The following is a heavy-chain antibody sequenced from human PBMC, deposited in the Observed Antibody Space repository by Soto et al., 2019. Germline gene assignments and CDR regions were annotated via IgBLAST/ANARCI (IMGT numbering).Heavy chain of an antibody. Sequence: PGGSLRLSCAASGFTFSSYAMHWVRQAPGKGLEWVAVISYDGSNKYYADSVKGRFTISRDNSKNTLYLQMNSLRAEDTAVYYCARCDGQLDDVNYFDYWGQGTLVTVSS. V-gene: IGHV3-30-3*01. J-gene: IGHJ4*02. D-gene: IGHD6-13*01. CDR3: ARCDGQLDDVNYFDY. CDR1: GFTFSSYA. CDR2: ISYDGSNK.